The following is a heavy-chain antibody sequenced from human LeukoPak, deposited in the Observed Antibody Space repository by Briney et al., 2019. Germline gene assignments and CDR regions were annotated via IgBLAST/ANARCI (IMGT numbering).Heavy chain of an antibody. CDR3: AKEYLLQYYGSGSTYYFDY. CDR1: GFTFSSYG. CDR2: IRYDGSNK. Sequence: GGSLRLSCAASGFTFSSYGMHWVRQAPGKGLEWVAFIRYDGSNKYYADSVKGRFTISRDNSKNTLYLQMNSLRAEDTAVYYCAKEYLLQYYGSGSTYYFDYWGQGTLVTVSS. D-gene: IGHD3-10*01. J-gene: IGHJ4*02. V-gene: IGHV3-30*02.